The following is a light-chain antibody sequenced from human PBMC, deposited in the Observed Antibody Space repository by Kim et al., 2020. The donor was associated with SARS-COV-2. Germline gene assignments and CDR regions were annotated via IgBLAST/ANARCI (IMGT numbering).Light chain of an antibody. CDR3: QQDSRPPRT. J-gene: IGKJ3*01. CDR1: QRVSNCY. CDR2: AAT. Sequence: EIVLTQSPGTLSLSPGERATLSCRASQRVSNCYLAWYQQKPGQAPRLLIFAATSRATGIPDMFSGSGSGTDFTLTISGLEPEDFAVYYCQQDSRPPRTFGRGTKADI. V-gene: IGKV3-20*01.